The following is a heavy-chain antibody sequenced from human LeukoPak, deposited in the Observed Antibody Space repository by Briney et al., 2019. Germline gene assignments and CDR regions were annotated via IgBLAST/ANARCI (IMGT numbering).Heavy chain of an antibody. D-gene: IGHD3-16*01. CDR1: GFTFSSYE. J-gene: IGHJ6*03. V-gene: IGHV3-48*03. CDR3: ARGSLGFGYYMAV. CDR2: ISNSGRTT. Sequence: GGSLRLSCASSGFTFSSYEMNWVRQAPGKGLEWLSYISNSGRTTYYADSVKGRFTISRDNAKNSLYLQMNSLRVEDTAIYYCARGSLGFGYYMAVWGKGTTVTVSS.